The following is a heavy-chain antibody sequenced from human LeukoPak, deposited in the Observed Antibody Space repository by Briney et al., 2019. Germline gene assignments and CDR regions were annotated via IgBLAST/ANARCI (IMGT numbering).Heavy chain of an antibody. V-gene: IGHV3-23*01. J-gene: IGHJ4*02. CDR1: GFTFSSYA. D-gene: IGHD3-16*02. CDR2: ISGGGST. CDR3: AKCSLHLGY. Sequence: GGSLRLSCAASGFTFSSYAMSWVRQAPGKGLEWVSAISGGGSTYYADSVKGRFTISRDNSKNTLYLQMNSLRAEDTAVYYCAKCSLHLGYWGQGTLVTVSS.